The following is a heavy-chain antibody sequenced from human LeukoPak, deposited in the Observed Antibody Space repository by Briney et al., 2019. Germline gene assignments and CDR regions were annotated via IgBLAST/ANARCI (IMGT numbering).Heavy chain of an antibody. CDR2: ITPSGGTP. Sequence: PGGSLRLSCAASGFSFGNYAMSWVRQAPGKGLEWVSSITPSGGTPYYADSVKGRFTISKDSSKTTLYLQMDSLRAEDTALYYCASDDYQAAMLEFSYYYYMDVWGKGTTVTVSS. V-gene: IGHV3-23*01. D-gene: IGHD2-2*01. CDR1: GFSFGNYA. J-gene: IGHJ6*03. CDR3: ASDDYQAAMLEFSYYYYMDV.